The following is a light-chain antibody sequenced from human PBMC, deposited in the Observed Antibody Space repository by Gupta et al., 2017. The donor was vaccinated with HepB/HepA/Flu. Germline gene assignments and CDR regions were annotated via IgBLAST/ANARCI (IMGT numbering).Light chain of an antibody. CDR1: SSNIGAGCG. J-gene: IGLJ1*01. Sequence: QSVLTQPPSVSGAPGQRVTISCTGSSSNIGAGCGVHWYQQLPGTAANILIYGNSNRPSGVPARCCGSKSGTSASLAITGLTAEEEADYYCQAYDSSLSGDYVFGTGTKVTVL. V-gene: IGLV1-40*01. CDR2: GNS. CDR3: QAYDSSLSGDYV.